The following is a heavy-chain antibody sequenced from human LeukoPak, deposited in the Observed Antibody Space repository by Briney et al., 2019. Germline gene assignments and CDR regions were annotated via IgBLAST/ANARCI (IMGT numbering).Heavy chain of an antibody. CDR2: ISSSSSYV. V-gene: IGHV3-21*01. D-gene: IGHD3-22*01. CDR1: GFTFSSYS. Sequence: GGSLRLSCAASGFTFSSYSMNWVRQAPGKGLEWVSSISSSSSYVYYADSVKGRFTISRDNAKNSLYLRMNSLRAEDTAVYYCARLFGGYYDSSGYPDYWGQGTLVTVSS. CDR3: ARLFGGYYDSSGYPDY. J-gene: IGHJ4*02.